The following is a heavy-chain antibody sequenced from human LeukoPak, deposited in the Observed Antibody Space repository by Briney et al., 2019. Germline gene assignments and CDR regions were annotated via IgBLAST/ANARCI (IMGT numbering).Heavy chain of an antibody. V-gene: IGHV3-7*03. CDR2: IKEDGSEK. CDR3: ATYRQVLLPFES. D-gene: IGHD2-8*02. CDR1: GFTFSSYW. J-gene: IGHJ4*02. Sequence: GGSLRLSCAASGFTFSSYWMSWVRRAPGKGLEWVANIKEDGSEKYYVDSVKGRFTISRDNAKNSLSLQMNSLRAEDTAIYYCATYRQVLLPFESWGQGTLVTVSS.